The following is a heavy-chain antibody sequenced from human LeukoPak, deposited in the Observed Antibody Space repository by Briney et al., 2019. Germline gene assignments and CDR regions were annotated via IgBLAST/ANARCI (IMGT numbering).Heavy chain of an antibody. CDR3: ARLWFGEANWFDP. Sequence: LETLSLTCTVSGGSVSSGSYYWSWIRQPPGTELEWIGYIYCSGSTNYNPSLKSRVTISVDTSKNQFSLKLSSVTAADTAVYYCARLWFGEANWFDPWGQGTLVTVSS. D-gene: IGHD3-10*01. V-gene: IGHV4-61*01. CDR1: GGSVSSGSYY. CDR2: IYCSGST. J-gene: IGHJ5*02.